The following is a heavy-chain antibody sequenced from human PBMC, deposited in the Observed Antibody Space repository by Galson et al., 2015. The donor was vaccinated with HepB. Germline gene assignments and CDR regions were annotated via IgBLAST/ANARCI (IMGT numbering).Heavy chain of an antibody. J-gene: IGHJ6*03. V-gene: IGHV4-39*01. CDR2: IYYSGST. Sequence: ETLSLTCTVSGGSISSSSYYWGWIRQPPGKGLEWIGSIYYSGSTYYNPSLKSRVTISVDTSKNQFSLKLSSVTAADTAVYYCARAPRVLEWPYYYYYMDVWGKGTTVTVSS. CDR1: GGSISSSSYY. CDR3: ARAPRVLEWPYYYYYMDV. D-gene: IGHD3-3*01.